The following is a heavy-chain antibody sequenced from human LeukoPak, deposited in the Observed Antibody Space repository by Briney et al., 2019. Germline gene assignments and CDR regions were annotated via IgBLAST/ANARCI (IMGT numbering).Heavy chain of an antibody. CDR3: AREVDSGWYGFGP. D-gene: IGHD6-19*01. J-gene: IGHJ5*02. CDR2: INAANDNT. Sequence: GASVKVSCKASGYTFTSYYMHWVRQAPGQRLEWMGWINAANDNTEYLQKLQGRVTISRDTSASTAYMELSSLKSEDTAVYYCAREVDSGWYGFGPWGQGTLVTVSS. CDR1: GYTFTSYY. V-gene: IGHV1-3*01.